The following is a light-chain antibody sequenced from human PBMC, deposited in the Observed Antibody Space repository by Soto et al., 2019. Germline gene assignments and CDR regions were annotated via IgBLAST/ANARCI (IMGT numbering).Light chain of an antibody. CDR1: QSIASY. CDR2: DAS. CDR3: QQYHSYSPWT. V-gene: IGKV1-5*01. Sequence: EIQMAQKSSTQRRAGEESSSRRSRESQSIASYVNWYQQKPGKAPKLLIYDASSLESGVPSRFSGSGSGTELTLTVCSLQPHDFAPYYCQQYHSYSPWTIRQGTKVDIK. J-gene: IGKJ1*01.